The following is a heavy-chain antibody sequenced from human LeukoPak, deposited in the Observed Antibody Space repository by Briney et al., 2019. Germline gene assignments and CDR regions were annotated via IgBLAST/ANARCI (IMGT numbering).Heavy chain of an antibody. CDR2: IYDSGST. CDR1: GGSISSYY. Sequence: SETLSLTCTVSGGSISSYYWSWIRQPPGKGLEWIGYIYDSGSTNYNPSLKSRVTISVDTSKNQFSLKLSSVTAADTAVYYCARDGEGELLWVLFDYWGQGTLVTVSS. D-gene: IGHD1-26*01. V-gene: IGHV4-59*12. CDR3: ARDGEGELLWVLFDY. J-gene: IGHJ4*02.